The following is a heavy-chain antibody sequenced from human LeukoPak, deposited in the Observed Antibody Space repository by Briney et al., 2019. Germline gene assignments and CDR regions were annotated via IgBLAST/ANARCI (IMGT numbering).Heavy chain of an antibody. CDR2: IYYSGST. J-gene: IGHJ5*02. Sequence: PSETLSLTCTVSGVSISSYYWSWIRQPPGKGLEWIGYIYYSGSTNYNPSLKSRVTISVDTSKNQFSLKLSSVTAADTAVYYCARETMVRGVMKNNWFDPWGQGTLVTVSS. CDR3: ARETMVRGVMKNNWFDP. V-gene: IGHV4-59*12. D-gene: IGHD3-10*01. CDR1: GVSISSYY.